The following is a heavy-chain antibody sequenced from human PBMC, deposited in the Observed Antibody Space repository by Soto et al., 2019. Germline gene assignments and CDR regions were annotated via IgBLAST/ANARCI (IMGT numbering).Heavy chain of an antibody. CDR2: IIPIFGTA. Sequence: GASVKVSCKASGGTFSSYAISWVRQAPGQGLEWMGGIIPIFGTANYAQKFQGRVTITADESTSTAYMELSSLRSEDTAVYYCARDEVVVVAASVYFFYGMDVWGQGTTVTVSS. J-gene: IGHJ6*02. CDR3: ARDEVVVVAASVYFFYGMDV. D-gene: IGHD2-15*01. V-gene: IGHV1-69*13. CDR1: GGTFSSYA.